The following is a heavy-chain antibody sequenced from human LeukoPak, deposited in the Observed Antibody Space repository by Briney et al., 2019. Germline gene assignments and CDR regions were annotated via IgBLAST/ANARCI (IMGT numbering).Heavy chain of an antibody. CDR3: ARGSLVLGDAFDI. CDR1: GFTVSSNY. V-gene: IGHV3-21*01. Sequence: PGGSLRLSCAASGFTVSSNYMNWVRQAPGKGLEWVSSISSSSSYIYYADSVKGRFTISRDNAKNSLYLQMNSLRAEDTAVYYCARGSLVLGDAFDIWGQGAMVTVSS. D-gene: IGHD6-13*01. J-gene: IGHJ3*02. CDR2: ISSSSSYI.